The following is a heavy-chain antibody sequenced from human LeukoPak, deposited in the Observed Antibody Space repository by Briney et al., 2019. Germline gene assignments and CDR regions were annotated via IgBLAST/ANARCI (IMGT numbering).Heavy chain of an antibody. Sequence: GGSLRLSCAASGFTFSSYAMSWVRQAPGKGLEWVSVISGSGGSTYYADSVKGRFTISRDNSKNTLYLQMNSLRAEDTAVYYCAKDYYDSSGRWFDPWGQGTLVTVSS. J-gene: IGHJ5*02. CDR1: GFTFSSYA. V-gene: IGHV3-23*01. CDR3: AKDYYDSSGRWFDP. CDR2: ISGSGGST. D-gene: IGHD3-22*01.